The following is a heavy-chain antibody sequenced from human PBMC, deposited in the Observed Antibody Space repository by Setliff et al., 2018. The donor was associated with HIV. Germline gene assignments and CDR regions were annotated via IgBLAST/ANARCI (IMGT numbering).Heavy chain of an antibody. Sequence: GASVKVSCKASATFTNVDIHWLRRATGQGLEWMGWMNPNSGVSGYGQKVQGRVTMTRDTSISEAYMELSSLTSEDTAVYYCARGKGVGGVIITGGLDVWGKGTTVTVSS. V-gene: IGHV1-8*01. D-gene: IGHD3-10*01. CDR2: MNPNSGVS. CDR3: ARGKGVGGVIITGGLDV. CDR1: ATFTNVD. J-gene: IGHJ6*04.